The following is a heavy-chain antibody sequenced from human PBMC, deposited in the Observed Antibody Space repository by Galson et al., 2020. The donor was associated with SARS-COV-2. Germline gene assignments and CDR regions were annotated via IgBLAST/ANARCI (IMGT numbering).Heavy chain of an antibody. J-gene: IGHJ4*02. CDR1: GFTFRSYA. D-gene: IGHD5-12*01. CDR3: AKDRRDGYNSDGPFDF. Sequence: GESLKISCAASGFTFRSYAMSWVRQAPGKGLEWVSVIYSGGGTYYADSVKGRFTISRDNSKSTLYLQMNSLRAEDTAVYYCAKDRRDGYNSDGPFDFWGQGTLVTVSS. V-gene: IGHV3-23*03. CDR2: IYSGGGT.